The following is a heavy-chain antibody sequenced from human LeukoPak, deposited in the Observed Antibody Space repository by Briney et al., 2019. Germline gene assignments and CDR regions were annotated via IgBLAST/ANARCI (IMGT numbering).Heavy chain of an antibody. CDR2: ISGSGGST. D-gene: IGHD6-19*01. Sequence: VGSLRLSCAASGFTFSSYAMSWVRQAPGKGLEWVSAISGSGGSTYYADSVKGRFTISRDNSKNTPYLQMNSLRAEDTAFYYCARSSGSYDGYYGVEVWGQGTTVIVSS. J-gene: IGHJ6*02. CDR3: ARSSGSYDGYYGVEV. V-gene: IGHV3-23*01. CDR1: GFTFSSYA.